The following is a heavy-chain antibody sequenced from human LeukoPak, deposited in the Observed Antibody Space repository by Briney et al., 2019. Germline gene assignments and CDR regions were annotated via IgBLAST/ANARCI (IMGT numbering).Heavy chain of an antibody. CDR3: ATEPIEIQLWRQYYFDY. Sequence: ASVKVSCKVSGYTLTELSMHWVRQAPGKGLEWMGGFDPEDGETIYAQKFQGRVTMAEDTSTDTAYMALSSLRSEDTAVYYCATEPIEIQLWRQYYFDYWGQGTLVTVSS. CDR2: FDPEDGET. CDR1: GYTLTELS. D-gene: IGHD5-18*01. V-gene: IGHV1-24*01. J-gene: IGHJ4*02.